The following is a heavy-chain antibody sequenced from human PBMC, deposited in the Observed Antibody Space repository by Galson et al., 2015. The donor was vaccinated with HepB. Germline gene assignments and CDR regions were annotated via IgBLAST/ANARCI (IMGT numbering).Heavy chain of an antibody. CDR2: ISYDGSNK. V-gene: IGHV3-30-3*01. J-gene: IGHJ4*02. D-gene: IGHD5-24*01. Sequence: SLRLSCAASGFTFSSYAMHWVRQAPGEGLEWVAVISYDGSNKYYADSVKGRFTISRDNSKNTLYLQMNSLRAEDTAVYYCARDGRWLQSHGFDYWGQGTLVTVSS. CDR3: ARDGRWLQSHGFDY. CDR1: GFTFSSYA.